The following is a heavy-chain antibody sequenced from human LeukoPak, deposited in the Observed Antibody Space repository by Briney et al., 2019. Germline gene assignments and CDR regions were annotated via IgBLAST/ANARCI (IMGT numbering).Heavy chain of an antibody. J-gene: IGHJ5*02. CDR3: ARLKGIAAAGGGWFDP. D-gene: IGHD6-13*01. Sequence: ESLKISCKGSGYSFTSYWIGWVRQMPGKGLEWMGIIYPGDSDTRYSPSFQGQVTISADKSISTAYLQWSSLKASDTAMYYCARLKGIAAAGGGWFDPWGQGTLVTISS. CDR2: IYPGDSDT. CDR1: GYSFTSYW. V-gene: IGHV5-51*01.